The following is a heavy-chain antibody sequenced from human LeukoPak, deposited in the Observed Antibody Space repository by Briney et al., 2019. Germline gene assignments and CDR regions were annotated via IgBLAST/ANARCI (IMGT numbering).Heavy chain of an antibody. CDR2: IYYSGST. CDR1: GGSISSYY. V-gene: IGHV4-59*01. J-gene: IGHJ4*02. D-gene: IGHD3-16*02. CDR3: ARDRGYDYVWGSYRTDYFDY. Sequence: PSETLSLTCTVSGGSISSYYWSWIRQPPGKGLEWIGYIYYSGSTNYNPSLKSRVTISVDTSKNQFSLKLSSVTAADTAVYYCARDRGYDYVWGSYRTDYFDYWGQGTLVTVSS.